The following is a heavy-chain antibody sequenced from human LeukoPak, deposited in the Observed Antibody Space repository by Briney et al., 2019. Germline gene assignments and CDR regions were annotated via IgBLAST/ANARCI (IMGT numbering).Heavy chain of an antibody. CDR2: INQGGTEE. CDR1: GFTFTIHY. Sequence: GGSLRLSCAASGFTFTIHYMTWLRQAPGMGLEWVANINQGGTEEHYLDSVKGRFTISRDNARNSLYLQMNSLRAEGTAIYYCARGRDWFDPLGQGTLVTVSS. V-gene: IGHV3-7*04. J-gene: IGHJ5*02. CDR3: ARGRDWFDP.